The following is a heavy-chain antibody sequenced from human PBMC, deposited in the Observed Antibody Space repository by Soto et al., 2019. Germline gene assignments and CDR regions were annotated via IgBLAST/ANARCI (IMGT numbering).Heavy chain of an antibody. CDR1: GYRFTSYG. CDR3: ARAAIGDPNWFDP. CDR2: ISVYNGNT. V-gene: IGHV1-18*01. D-gene: IGHD4-17*01. J-gene: IGHJ5*02. Sequence: QVQLVQSGAEVKKPGASVKVSCKASGYRFTSYGISWVRQAPGQGLEWMGWISVYNGNTNYAQKFQGRVTMTTDTXTSTAYMERRSLRSDDTAVYYCARAAIGDPNWFDPWGQGTLVTVSS.